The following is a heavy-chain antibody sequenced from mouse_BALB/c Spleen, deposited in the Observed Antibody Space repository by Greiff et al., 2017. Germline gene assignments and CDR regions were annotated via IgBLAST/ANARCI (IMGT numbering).Heavy chain of an antibody. CDR3: ARDGYPFDY. CDR1: GFTFTDYY. Sequence: EVMLVESGGGLVQPGGSLRLSCATSGFTFTDYYMSWVRQPPGKALEWLGFIRNKANGYTTEYSASVKGRFTISRDNSQSILYLQMNTLRAEDSATYYCARDGYPFDYWGQGTTLTVSS. V-gene: IGHV7-3*02. D-gene: IGHD2-2*01. J-gene: IGHJ2*01. CDR2: IRNKANGYTT.